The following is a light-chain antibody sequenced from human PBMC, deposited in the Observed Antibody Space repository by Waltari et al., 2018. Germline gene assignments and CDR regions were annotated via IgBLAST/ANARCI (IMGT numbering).Light chain of an antibody. V-gene: IGLV1-44*01. CDR3: AAWDDSLNGLWV. Sequence: QSVLTPPPSSSGTPGQRVTIPCSVSSSNTGRNTVTWYQQLPGTAPKLLIYSINQRPSGVPDRFSGSKSGTSASLAISGLQSEDEADYYCAAWDDSLNGLWVFGGGTKLTVL. J-gene: IGLJ3*02. CDR1: SSNTGRNT. CDR2: SIN.